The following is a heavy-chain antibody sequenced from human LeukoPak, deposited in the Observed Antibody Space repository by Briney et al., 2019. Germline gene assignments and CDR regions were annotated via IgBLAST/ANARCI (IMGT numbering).Heavy chain of an antibody. CDR3: ARLKSRAEVLAPLDF. CDR2: INPNSGDT. Sequence: ASVKVSCKASGYTFSAYSVHWVRQAPGQGLQWMAWINPNSGDTEYAQDFRGRVTLTRDTSISKAYMELKSLTSNDTAVYFCARLKSRAEVLAPLDFWGPGTLVTVSS. J-gene: IGHJ4*02. V-gene: IGHV1-2*02. CDR1: GYTFSAYS.